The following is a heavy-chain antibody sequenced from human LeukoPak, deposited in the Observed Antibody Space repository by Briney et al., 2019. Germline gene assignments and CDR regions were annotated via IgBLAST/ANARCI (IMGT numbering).Heavy chain of an antibody. J-gene: IGHJ4*02. CDR2: INPSGGST. Sequence: AAVKVSCKASGYTFTSYYMHWVRQAPVQGLEWMGIINPSGGSTSYAQKFQGRVTMTRVTSTSTVYMELSSLRSEDTAVYYCARDLMSPYCGGDCSDWGQGTLVTVSS. CDR3: ARDLMSPYCGGDCSD. CDR1: GYTFTSYY. V-gene: IGHV1-46*01. D-gene: IGHD2-21*02.